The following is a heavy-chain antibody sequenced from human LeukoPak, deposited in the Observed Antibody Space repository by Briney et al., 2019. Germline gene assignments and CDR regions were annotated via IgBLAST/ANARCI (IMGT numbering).Heavy chain of an antibody. CDR2: ISYDGSNK. J-gene: IGHJ4*02. D-gene: IGHD5-18*01. CDR1: GFTFSSYA. CDR3: APGGTAMAQHY. Sequence: PGGSLRLSCAASGFTFSSYAMHWVRQAPGKGLEWVAVISYDGSNKYYADSVKGRFTISRDNSKNTLYLQMNSLRAEDTAVYYCAPGGTAMAQHYWGQGTLVTVSS. V-gene: IGHV3-30-3*01.